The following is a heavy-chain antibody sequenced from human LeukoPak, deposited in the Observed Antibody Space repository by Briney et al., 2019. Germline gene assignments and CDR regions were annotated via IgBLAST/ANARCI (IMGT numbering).Heavy chain of an antibody. CDR1: ANTFTNSW. Sequence: GESLKISCKASANTFTNSWIGWVRQMPGKGLEWMGIIFVGDSDTTYSPSFQGQVTISADRSISTAYLQWNSLKASDTAMYFCARLGYCSGGTCSSGYLYGMDVWGQGTTVTVYS. CDR3: ARLGYCSGGTCSSGYLYGMDV. CDR2: IFVGDSDT. D-gene: IGHD2-15*01. V-gene: IGHV5-51*01. J-gene: IGHJ6*02.